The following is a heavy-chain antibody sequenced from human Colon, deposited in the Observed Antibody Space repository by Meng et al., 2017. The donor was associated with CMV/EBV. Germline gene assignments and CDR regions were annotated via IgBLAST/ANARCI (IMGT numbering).Heavy chain of an antibody. Sequence: VQLVQSGAEVKKPGASVKVSCKASGYAFTGYYMHWVRQAPGQGLEWMGWINPNSGGTNYAQKFQGRVTMTRDTSISTAYMELSRLRSDDTAVYYCATVSSGYYLYFQHWGQGTLVTVSS. V-gene: IGHV1-2*02. CDR3: ATVSSGYYLYFQH. CDR1: GYAFTGYY. J-gene: IGHJ1*01. CDR2: INPNSGGT. D-gene: IGHD3-22*01.